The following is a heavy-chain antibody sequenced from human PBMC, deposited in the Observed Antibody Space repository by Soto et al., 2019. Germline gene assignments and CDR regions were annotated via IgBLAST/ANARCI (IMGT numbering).Heavy chain of an antibody. CDR2: IIPISVTA. CDR1: GGTFSSYA. J-gene: IGHJ6*02. D-gene: IGHD2-2*01. CDR3: ARSQGSSTSLEIYNYYYYGIEV. V-gene: IGHV1-69*01. Sequence: QVQLVQSGAEVKKPGSSVKVSCKASGGTFSSYAISWVRQARGQGLEWMGGIIPISVTANYAQKFQGRVTITADESTSTAYMERSSLRSEDTAVYYCARSQGSSTSLEIYNYYYYGIEVCGQGTTVTVSS.